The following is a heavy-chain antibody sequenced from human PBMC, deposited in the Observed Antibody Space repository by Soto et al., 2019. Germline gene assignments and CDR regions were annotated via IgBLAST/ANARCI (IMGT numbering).Heavy chain of an antibody. Sequence: QVQLQESGPGRVKPSQTLSLTCTVSGGSISSGDYYWSWIRQPPGKGLEWIGYIYYSGSTYYGPALRTRVTRTVNTPKNQPALMLSSVTAADTAVYYCAGEPDGYGSNWYYWCQGTLVTF. V-gene: IGHV4-30-4*01. J-gene: IGHJ4*02. CDR3: AGEPDGYGSNWYY. D-gene: IGHD6-13*01. CDR2: IYYSGST. CDR1: GGSISSGDYY.